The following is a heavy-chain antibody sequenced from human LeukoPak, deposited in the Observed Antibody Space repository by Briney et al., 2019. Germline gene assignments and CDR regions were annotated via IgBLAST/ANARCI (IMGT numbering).Heavy chain of an antibody. D-gene: IGHD2-15*01. CDR3: ARDTFPYCSGGSCYLPLDY. CDR2: ISAYNGNT. J-gene: IGHJ4*02. V-gene: IGHV1-18*01. Sequence: ASVKGSCKASGYTFTSYGISWVRQAPGQGLEWMGWISAYNGNTNYAQKLQGRVTMTTDTSTSTAYMELRSLRSDDTAVYYCARDTFPYCSGGSCYLPLDYWGQGTLVTVSS. CDR1: GYTFTSYG.